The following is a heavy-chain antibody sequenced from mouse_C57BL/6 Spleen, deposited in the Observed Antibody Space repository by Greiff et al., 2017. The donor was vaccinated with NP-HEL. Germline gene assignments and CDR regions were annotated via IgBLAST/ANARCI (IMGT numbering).Heavy chain of an antibody. Sequence: EVKLMESGPELVKPGASVKISCKASGYSFTDYNMNWVKQSNGKSLEWIGVINPNYGTTSYNQKFKGKATLTVDQSSSTAYMQLNSLTSEDSAVYYCARAGKDGNYGMDYWGQGTSVTVSS. J-gene: IGHJ4*01. V-gene: IGHV1-39*01. D-gene: IGHD2-1*01. CDR2: INPNYGTT. CDR1: GYSFTDYN. CDR3: ARAGKDGNYGMDY.